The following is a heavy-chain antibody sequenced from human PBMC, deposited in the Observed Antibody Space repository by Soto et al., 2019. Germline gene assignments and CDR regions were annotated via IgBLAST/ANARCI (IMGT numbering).Heavy chain of an antibody. CDR2: ISYDGSNK. CDR3: ARDGNSGHVPIRPYSGSYYYY. Sequence: GGSLRLSCAASGFTFSSYAMHWVRQAPGKGLEWVAVISYDGSNKYYAGSVKGRFTISRDNSRNTLYLQMNSLRAEDTAVYYCARDGNSGHVPIRPYSGSYYYYWGQGTLVTVSA. CDR1: GFTFSSYA. V-gene: IGHV3-30-3*01. J-gene: IGHJ4*02. D-gene: IGHD1-26*01.